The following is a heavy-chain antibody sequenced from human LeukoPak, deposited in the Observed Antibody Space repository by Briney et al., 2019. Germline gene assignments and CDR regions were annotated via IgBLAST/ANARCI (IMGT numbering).Heavy chain of an antibody. CDR3: AKIGVGTTSGAFDI. J-gene: IGHJ3*02. CDR2: VSGSGDAT. Sequence: GGSLRLSCVASGFTFSSYGMSWVRQAPVKCLEWVSAVSGSGDATYYADSVKGRFTISRDNSKNTLYLQMNSLRAEDTAVYYCAKIGVGTTSGAFDIWGQGTMVTVSS. CDR1: GFTFSSYG. V-gene: IGHV3-23*01. D-gene: IGHD1-26*01.